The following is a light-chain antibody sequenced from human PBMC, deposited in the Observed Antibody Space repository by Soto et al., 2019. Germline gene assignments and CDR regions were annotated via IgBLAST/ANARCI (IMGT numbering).Light chain of an antibody. CDR2: EVT. CDR1: SSDVGSYNS. J-gene: IGLJ1*01. Sequence: QSALTQPASVSGSPGQSITISCTGTSSDVGSYNSVSWYQQHPGKAPKLLIYEVTNRPSGVSNRFSGSKSGNTASLTISGLQAEDEADYYCSSYASSSTYVFGTGTKVIVL. CDR3: SSYASSSTYV. V-gene: IGLV2-14*01.